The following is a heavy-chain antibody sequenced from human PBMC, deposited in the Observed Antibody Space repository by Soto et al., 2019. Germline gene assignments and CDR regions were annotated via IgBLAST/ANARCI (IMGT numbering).Heavy chain of an antibody. CDR2: IYYSGST. J-gene: IGHJ4*02. CDR1: GGSISSYY. V-gene: IGHV4-59*01. D-gene: IGHD5-18*01. Sequence: QVQLQESGPGLVKPSETLSLTCTVSGGSISSYYWSWIRQPPGKGLEWIGYIYYSGSTNYNPSLKSRVTITVDTSKNQFSLKLSSVTAADPAVYYCARGRIPLWYPFDYWGQGTLVTVSS. CDR3: ARGRIPLWYPFDY.